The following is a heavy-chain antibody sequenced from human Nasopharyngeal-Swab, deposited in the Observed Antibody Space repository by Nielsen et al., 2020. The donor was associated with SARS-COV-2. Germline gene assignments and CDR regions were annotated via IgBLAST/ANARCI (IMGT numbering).Heavy chain of an antibody. Sequence: GESLKISCAASGFTFSSYGMHWVRQAPGKGLEWVAVISYDGSNKYYADSVKGRFTISRDNSKNTLYLQMNSLRAEDTAVYYCAKGTITMVRGVIGWFDPWGQGTPVTVSS. D-gene: IGHD3-10*01. CDR1: GFTFSSYG. CDR3: AKGTITMVRGVIGWFDP. CDR2: ISYDGSNK. V-gene: IGHV3-30*18. J-gene: IGHJ5*02.